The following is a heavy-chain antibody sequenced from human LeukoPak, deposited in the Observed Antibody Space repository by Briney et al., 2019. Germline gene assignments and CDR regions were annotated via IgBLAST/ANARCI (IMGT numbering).Heavy chain of an antibody. J-gene: IGHJ4*02. CDR1: GFTFSSYA. V-gene: IGHV3-23*01. D-gene: IGHD6-6*01. CDR2: ISGSGGST. Sequence: GGSLRLSCAASGFTFSSYAMSWVRQAPGKGLEWVSAISGSGGSTYYADSVKGRFTISRDNSKNTLYLQMNSLRAENTAVYYCAKDLGAYSSSPSDYWGQGTLVTVSS. CDR3: AKDLGAYSSSPSDY.